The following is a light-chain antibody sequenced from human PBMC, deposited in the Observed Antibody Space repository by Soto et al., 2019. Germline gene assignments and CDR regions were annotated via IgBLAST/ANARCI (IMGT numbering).Light chain of an antibody. Sequence: DIVMTQSPLSLPVTPGEPASISCRSSQSLLHSNGYNYLDWYLQRPGQSPQLLIYLGSNRASGVPDRFSGSGSGTDFTLKITRVVAEDVGVYYCMQALETPATFGQGTKLEI. J-gene: IGKJ2*01. V-gene: IGKV2-28*01. CDR1: QSLLHSNGYNY. CDR2: LGS. CDR3: MQALETPAT.